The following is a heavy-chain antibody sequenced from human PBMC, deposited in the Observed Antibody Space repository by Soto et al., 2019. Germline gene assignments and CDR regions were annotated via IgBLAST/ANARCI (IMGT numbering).Heavy chain of an antibody. D-gene: IGHD3-10*01. V-gene: IGHV1-3*01. CDR2: INAGNGNT. CDR3: AKTFYHRLLGEVFGS. CDR1: GYTFTSYA. Sequence: GASVKVSCKASGYTFTSYAMHWVRQAPGQRLEWMGWINAGNGNTKYSQEFQGRVTISRDSSRNTVYLQLNSLTTEDTAVYYCAKTFYHRLLGEVFGSWGQGTQVTVSS. J-gene: IGHJ4*02.